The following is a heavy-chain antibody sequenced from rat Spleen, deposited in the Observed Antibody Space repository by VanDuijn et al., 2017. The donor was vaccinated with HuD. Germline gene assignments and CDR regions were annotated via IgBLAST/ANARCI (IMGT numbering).Heavy chain of an antibody. CDR3: TRDSGSYYFDY. CDR1: GFTFSDHY. D-gene: IGHD4-3*01. Sequence: EVQLVESDGGLVQPGRSLKLSCAASGFTFSDHYMAWVRQAPAKGLEWVAAITNRGGSTYYRDSVKGRFTISRDNAKSTLYLQMDSLRSEDTATYYCTRDSGSYYFDYWGQGVMVTVSS. CDR2: ITNRGGST. V-gene: IGHV5-20*01. J-gene: IGHJ2*01.